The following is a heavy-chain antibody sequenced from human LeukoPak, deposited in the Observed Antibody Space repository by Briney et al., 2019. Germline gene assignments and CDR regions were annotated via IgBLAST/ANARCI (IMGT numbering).Heavy chain of an antibody. CDR2: IYSGGST. CDR3: ARGHTAVTRHFDF. D-gene: IGHD4-17*01. Sequence: PGGSLRLSCAASGFTVSSNYMSWVRQAPGKGLEWVSVIYSGGSTYYADSVKGRFTISRDNSKSTLYIQMNSLRAEDTAVYYCARGHTAVTRHFDFWGQGTLVTVSS. CDR1: GFTVSSNY. J-gene: IGHJ4*02. V-gene: IGHV3-53*01.